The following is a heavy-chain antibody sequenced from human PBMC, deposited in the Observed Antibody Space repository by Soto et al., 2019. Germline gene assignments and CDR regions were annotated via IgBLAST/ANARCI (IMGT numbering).Heavy chain of an antibody. J-gene: IGHJ6*02. CDR2: IYSGGST. Sequence: GGSLRLSCAASGFTVSSNYMSWVRQAPGKGLEWVSVIYSGGSTYYADSVKGRFTISRDNSKNTLHLQMNSLRVEDTAVYYCAKDLGGSYYYYAMDVWGQGTTVTVSS. CDR1: GFTVSSNY. V-gene: IGHV3-53*01. D-gene: IGHD1-26*01. CDR3: AKDLGGSYYYYAMDV.